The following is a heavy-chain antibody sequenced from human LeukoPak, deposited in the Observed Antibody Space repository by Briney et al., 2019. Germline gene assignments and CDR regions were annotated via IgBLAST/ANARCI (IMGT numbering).Heavy chain of an antibody. D-gene: IGHD3-22*01. CDR1: GYTFTSYG. J-gene: IGHJ4*02. CDR3: ARDPSWDYYDSSGYFTH. V-gene: IGHV1-18*01. Sequence: ASAKVSCKASGYTFTSYGISWVRQAPGQGLEWMGWISAYNGNTNYAQKLQGRVTMTTDTSTSTAYMELRSLRSDDTAVYYCARDPSWDYYDSSGYFTHWGQGTLVTVSS. CDR2: ISAYNGNT.